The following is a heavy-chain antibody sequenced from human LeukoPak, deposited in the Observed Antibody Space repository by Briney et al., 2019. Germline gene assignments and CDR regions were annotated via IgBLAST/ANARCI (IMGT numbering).Heavy chain of an antibody. Sequence: SETLSLTCTVSGSISGYYWSWIRQPPGKGLEWIGYIYTSESTNYNPSLESRVTISVDTSKNQFSLDLSSVTAADTAVYYCARQKCTSTSCLTKNAFDIWGQGTMVTVSS. CDR1: GSISGYY. CDR2: IYTSEST. CDR3: ARQKCTSTSCLTKNAFDI. J-gene: IGHJ3*02. V-gene: IGHV4-4*09. D-gene: IGHD2-2*01.